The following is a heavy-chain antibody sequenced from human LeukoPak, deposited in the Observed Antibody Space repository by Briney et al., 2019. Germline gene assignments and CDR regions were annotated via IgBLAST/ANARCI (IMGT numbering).Heavy chain of an antibody. V-gene: IGHV3-66*01. CDR2: IYSGGST. CDR3: ATNWMYSSSWLFDY. CDR1: GFTFSTFA. Sequence: GGSLRLSCAASGFTFSTFAMIWVRQPPGKGLEWVSVIYSGGSTNYADSVKGRFTISRDNSKNTVYLQMNSLRAEDTAVYYCATNWMYSSSWLFDYWGQGTLVTVSS. J-gene: IGHJ4*02. D-gene: IGHD6-13*01.